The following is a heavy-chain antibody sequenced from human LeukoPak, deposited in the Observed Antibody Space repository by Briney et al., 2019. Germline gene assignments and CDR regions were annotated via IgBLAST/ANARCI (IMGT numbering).Heavy chain of an antibody. CDR2: IRGSGSNT. CDR1: GFTFSSYA. D-gene: IGHD3-22*01. Sequence: GGSLRLSCAASGFTFSSYAMSWVRQAPGKGLEWVSGIRGSGSNTDYVGSVKGRFAVSRDNSKNTLYLQMNSLRAEDTAVYYCARDNPDYYDSSGLVAFDIWGQGTMVTVSS. J-gene: IGHJ3*02. V-gene: IGHV3-23*01. CDR3: ARDNPDYYDSSGLVAFDI.